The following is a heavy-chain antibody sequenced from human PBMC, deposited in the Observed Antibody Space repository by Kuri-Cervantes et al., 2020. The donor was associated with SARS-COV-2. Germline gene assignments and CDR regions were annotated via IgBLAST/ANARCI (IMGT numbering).Heavy chain of an antibody. D-gene: IGHD3-3*01. CDR3: ARDRRVVIGGGGLAGYMDV. CDR1: GGSFSGYY. J-gene: IGHJ6*03. Sequence: GSLRLSCAVYGGSFSGYYWSWIRQPPGKGLEWIGEINHSGSTNYNPSLKSRVTISVDTSKNQFSLKLSSVTAADTAVYYCARDRRVVIGGGGLAGYMDVWGKGTTVTVSS. V-gene: IGHV4-34*01. CDR2: INHSGST.